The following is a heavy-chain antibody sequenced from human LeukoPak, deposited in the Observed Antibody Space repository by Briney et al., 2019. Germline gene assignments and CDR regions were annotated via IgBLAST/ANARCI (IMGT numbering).Heavy chain of an antibody. CDR2: ISGNGGST. CDR1: GFTFSSYT. CDR3: AKDLAVAGV. Sequence: GESLRLSCAASGFTFSSYTMSWVRQAPGKGLACVSTISGNGGSTYYADSVKGRFTISRDNSKNTLYLQMNSLRADDTAVYYRAKDLAVAGVWGQGTLVTVSS. D-gene: IGHD6-19*01. J-gene: IGHJ4*02. V-gene: IGHV3-23*01.